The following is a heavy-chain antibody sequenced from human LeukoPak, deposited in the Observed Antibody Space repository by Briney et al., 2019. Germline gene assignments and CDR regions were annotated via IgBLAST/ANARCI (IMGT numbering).Heavy chain of an antibody. J-gene: IGHJ2*01. D-gene: IGHD6-13*01. CDR2: IYYSGST. V-gene: IGHV4-59*08. CDR3: ARQGSTSHWYFDL. Sequence: SETLSLTCAVYGGSFRGYYWSWIRQPPGKGPEWIGHIYYSGSTNYNPSLKSRVTISIDTSKNQFSLRLSAVTAADTAVYYCARQGSTSHWYFDLWGRGTLVTVSS. CDR1: GGSFRGYY.